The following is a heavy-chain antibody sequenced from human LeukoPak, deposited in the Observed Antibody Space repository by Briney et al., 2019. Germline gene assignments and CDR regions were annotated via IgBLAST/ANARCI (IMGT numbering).Heavy chain of an antibody. D-gene: IGHD2-2*02. V-gene: IGHV4-59*01. Sequence: SETLSLTCTVSGGSISSYYWSWIWQPPGKGLEWIGYIYYSGSTNYNPSLKSRVTISVDTSKNQFSLKLSSVTAADTAVYYCARTPYCSSTSCYTRRYFDLWGRGTLVTVSS. J-gene: IGHJ2*01. CDR3: ARTPYCSSTSCYTRRYFDL. CDR1: GGSISSYY. CDR2: IYYSGST.